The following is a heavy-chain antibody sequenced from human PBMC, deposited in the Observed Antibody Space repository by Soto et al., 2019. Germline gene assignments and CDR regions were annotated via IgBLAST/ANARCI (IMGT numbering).Heavy chain of an antibody. V-gene: IGHV3-23*01. Sequence: GGSLRLSCAASGFTFSSYAMSWVRQAPGKGLEWVSAISGSGGSTYYADSVKGRFTISRDNSKNTLYLQMNSLRAEDTAVYYCATDDTIFGVVTTGMDVWGQGTTVTVSS. D-gene: IGHD3-3*01. CDR3: ATDDTIFGVVTTGMDV. CDR1: GFTFSSYA. J-gene: IGHJ6*02. CDR2: ISGSGGST.